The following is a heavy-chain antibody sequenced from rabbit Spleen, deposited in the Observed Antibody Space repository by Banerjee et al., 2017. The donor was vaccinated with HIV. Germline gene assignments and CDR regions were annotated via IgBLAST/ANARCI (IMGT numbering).Heavy chain of an antibody. Sequence: QSLEESGGGLVKPGGTLTLTCKASGFSFSDRDVMCWVRQAPGKGLEWIACINTATGKAVYASWAKGRFTISKTSSNTVTLQMTSLTAADTATCFCARDLVGVIGWNFNLWGPGTLVTVS. CDR3: ARDLVGVIGWNFNL. J-gene: IGHJ4*01. D-gene: IGHD1-1*01. CDR1: GFSFSDRDV. CDR2: INTATGKA. V-gene: IGHV1S40*01.